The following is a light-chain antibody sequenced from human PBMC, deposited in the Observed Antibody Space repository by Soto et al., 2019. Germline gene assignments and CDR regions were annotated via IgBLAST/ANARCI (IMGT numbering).Light chain of an antibody. J-gene: IGKJ1*01. CDR3: QQYNSYSWT. Sequence: DIQMTQSPSTLSASVGDRVTITCRASQSISSWLAWYQQKPGKAPKLLIYKASSLESGVPSRFSGGGSGTEFTLTISSLQSDDFATYYCQQYNSYSWTFGQGTKVEIK. CDR2: KAS. V-gene: IGKV1-5*03. CDR1: QSISSW.